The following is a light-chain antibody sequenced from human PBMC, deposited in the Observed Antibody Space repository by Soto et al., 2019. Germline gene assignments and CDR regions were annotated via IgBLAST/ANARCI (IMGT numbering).Light chain of an antibody. CDR3: QTWDTVVV. Sequence: QLVLTQSPSASASLGASVKRTCTMSRGHSDYGIAWHQQQPDTGPRYLMKLNRDGSHNKGHAIPDRFSGSSSGAERYLIISSLQSDDEADYYCQTWDTVVVFGGGTKFTVL. CDR2: LNRDGSH. CDR1: RGHSDYG. V-gene: IGLV4-69*01. J-gene: IGLJ2*01.